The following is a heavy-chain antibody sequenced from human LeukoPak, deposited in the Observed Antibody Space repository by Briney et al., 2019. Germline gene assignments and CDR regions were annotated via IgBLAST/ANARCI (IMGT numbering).Heavy chain of an antibody. D-gene: IGHD5-12*01. CDR1: DGPISSSGYY. CDR2: IYYSGTT. V-gene: IGHV4-39*07. Sequence: NPSETLSLTCTVSDGPISSSGYYWGWIRQSPGKGLEWIGSIYYSGTTHYTPSLKSRVAISVDTSKNQFSLKLGSVTAADTAVYYCARTAPTMLEVTKTYYYDYWGPGILVTVSS. CDR3: ARTAPTMLEVTKTYYYDY. J-gene: IGHJ4*02.